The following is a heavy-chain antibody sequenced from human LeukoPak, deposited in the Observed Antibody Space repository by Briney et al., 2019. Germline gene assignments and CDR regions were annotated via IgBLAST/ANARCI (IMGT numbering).Heavy chain of an antibody. D-gene: IGHD3-16*01. CDR1: GFTFSSYW. CDR2: INSDGTGT. V-gene: IGHV3-74*01. CDR3: AKGGRGHFDY. J-gene: IGHJ4*02. Sequence: GSLRLSCAASGFTFSSYWMHWVRQAPGKGLVWVSRINSDGTGTTYADSVKGRFTISRDNAKNTLYLQMNSVRAEDTAVYYCAKGGRGHFDYWGQGTLVTVSS.